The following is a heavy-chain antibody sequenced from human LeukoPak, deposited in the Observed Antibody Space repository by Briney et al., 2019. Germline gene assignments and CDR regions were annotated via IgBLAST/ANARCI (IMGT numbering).Heavy chain of an antibody. CDR2: ISYDGSNK. V-gene: IGHV3-30*04. D-gene: IGHD3-22*01. CDR1: GFTFSSYA. Sequence: GGSLRLSCAASGFTFSSYAMHWVRQAPGKGLEWVAVISYDGSNKYYADSVKGRFTISRDNSKNTLYLQMNGLRAEDTAVYYCAKTQSASSGYTNDAFDIWGQGTMVTVSS. CDR3: AKTQSASSGYTNDAFDI. J-gene: IGHJ3*02.